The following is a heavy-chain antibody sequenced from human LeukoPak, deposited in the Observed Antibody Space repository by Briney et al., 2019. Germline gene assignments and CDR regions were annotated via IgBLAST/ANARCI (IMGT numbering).Heavy chain of an antibody. CDR1: GGSISSSTYY. CDR2: ISYSGST. Sequence: LETLSLTCTVSGGSISSSTYYWGWIRQPPGKGLEWIGSISYSGSTYHNPSLKSRVTIFVDTSKNQFSLKLSSVTAADTAVYYCARHSRDPDAFDVWGQGTMVTVSS. J-gene: IGHJ3*01. CDR3: ARHSRDPDAFDV. V-gene: IGHV4-39*01.